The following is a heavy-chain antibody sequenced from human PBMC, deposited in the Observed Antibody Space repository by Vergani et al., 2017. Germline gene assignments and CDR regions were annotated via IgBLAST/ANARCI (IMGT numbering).Heavy chain of an antibody. Sequence: EVQLVESGGGLVKPGGSLRLSCAASGFTFSSYSMNWVRQAPGKGLEWVSSISSSSSYIYYADSVKGRFTISRDNAKNSLYLQMNSLRAEDTAVYYCARDRRWQQLDDAIAYYYYYYGMDVWGQGTTVTVSS. V-gene: IGHV3-21*01. CDR2: ISSSSSYI. J-gene: IGHJ6*02. D-gene: IGHD6-13*01. CDR3: ARDRRWQQLDDAIAYYYYYYGMDV. CDR1: GFTFSSYS.